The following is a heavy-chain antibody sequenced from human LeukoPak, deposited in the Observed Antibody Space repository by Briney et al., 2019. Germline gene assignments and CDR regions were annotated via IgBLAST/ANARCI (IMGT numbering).Heavy chain of an antibody. CDR1: GGTFSSYA. J-gene: IGHJ4*02. V-gene: IGHV1-69*13. D-gene: IGHD1-1*01. CDR2: IIPVFGTT. CDR3: ARGLGTRWFFDY. Sequence: ASVKVSCKASGGTFSSYALSWVRQAPGQGLEWIGRIIPVFGTTTYAQKFQGRVTITADESTTTAYMELRRLTSEDTAMYYCARGLGTRWFFDYWGQGTLVTVSS.